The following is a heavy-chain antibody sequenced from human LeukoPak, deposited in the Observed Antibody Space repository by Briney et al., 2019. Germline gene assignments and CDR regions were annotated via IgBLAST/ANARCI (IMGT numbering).Heavy chain of an antibody. J-gene: IGHJ4*02. CDR3: ARANYYGSGSYYLPLFDY. CDR2: MNPNSGNT. V-gene: IGHV1-8*01. D-gene: IGHD3-10*01. CDR1: GYTFTSYD. Sequence: GASVKVSCKASGYTFTSYDINWVRQATGQGLEWMGWMNPNSGNTGYAQKFQGRVTMTRNTSISTAYMELSSLRSEDTAVYYCARANYYGSGSYYLPLFDYWGQGTLVTVSS.